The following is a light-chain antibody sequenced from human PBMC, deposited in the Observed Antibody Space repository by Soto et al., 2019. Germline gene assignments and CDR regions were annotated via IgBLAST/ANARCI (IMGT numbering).Light chain of an antibody. CDR3: SSYTSSSTLLYV. Sequence: QSALTQPASXXXXXXXXXXXSCTGTSSDVGGYNYVSWYQQHPGKAPKLMIYDVSNRPSGVSNRFSGSKSGNTASLTISGLQAEDEADYYCSSYTSSSTLLYVFGTGTKVTVL. J-gene: IGLJ1*01. V-gene: IGLV2-14*01. CDR2: DVS. CDR1: SSDVGGYNY.